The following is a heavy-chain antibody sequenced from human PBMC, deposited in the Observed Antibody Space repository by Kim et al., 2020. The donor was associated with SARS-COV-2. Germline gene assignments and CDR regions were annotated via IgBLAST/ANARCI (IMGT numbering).Heavy chain of an antibody. V-gene: IGHV1-18*01. CDR3: ARGGLAVAGTVDY. J-gene: IGHJ4*02. D-gene: IGHD6-19*01. Sequence: YAQKLQGRVTMTTDTSTSTAYMELRSLRSDDTAVYYCARGGLAVAGTVDYWGQGTLVTVSS.